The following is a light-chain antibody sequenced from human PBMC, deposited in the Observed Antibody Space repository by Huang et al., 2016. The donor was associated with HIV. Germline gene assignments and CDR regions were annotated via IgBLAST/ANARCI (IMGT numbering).Light chain of an antibody. CDR1: QNINRV. Sequence: DIQLTQSPSSLSASVGDRVTITCRASQNINRVLNWYKQTPGKAPNLLIYAASSLQSGVPSRFSGSGSGTDFTLTISGLQPVDLGTYYCQQSYNTSWTFGQGTTVEIK. J-gene: IGKJ1*01. CDR3: QQSYNTSWT. V-gene: IGKV1-39*01. CDR2: AAS.